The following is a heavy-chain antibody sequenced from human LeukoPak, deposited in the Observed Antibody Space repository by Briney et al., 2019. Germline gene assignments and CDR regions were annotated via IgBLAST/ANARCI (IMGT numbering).Heavy chain of an antibody. Sequence: SETLSLICTVSGGSITSSIYFWGWIRQPPGKGLEWIGSIYYSGSTYYNPSLKSRVTISVDTSKNQFSLKLTSVTAADTALYHCARRDDHGGYIDYWGQGTLVTVSS. CDR1: GGSITSSIYF. V-gene: IGHV4-39*01. CDR2: IYYSGST. J-gene: IGHJ4*02. D-gene: IGHD4-23*01. CDR3: ARRDDHGGYIDY.